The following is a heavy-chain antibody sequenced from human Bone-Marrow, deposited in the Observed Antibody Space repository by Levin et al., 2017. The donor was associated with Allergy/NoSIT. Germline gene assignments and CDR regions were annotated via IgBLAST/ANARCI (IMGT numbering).Heavy chain of an antibody. CDR3: AKGLKDYDFWSGNDAFDI. CDR2: ISYDGYNK. Sequence: QTGGSLRLSCEASGFSFTTYAMHWVRQAPGKGLEWVAVISYDGYNKYYVDAVKGRFIISRDKSKTTLYLQMNSLRAEDTAAYYCAKGLKDYDFWSGNDAFDIWGQGTMVTVSS. CDR1: GFSFTTYA. J-gene: IGHJ3*02. V-gene: IGHV3-30*18. D-gene: IGHD3-3*01.